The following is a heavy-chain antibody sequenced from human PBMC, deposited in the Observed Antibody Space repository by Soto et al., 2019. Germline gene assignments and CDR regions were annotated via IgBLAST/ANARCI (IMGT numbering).Heavy chain of an antibody. D-gene: IGHD3-10*01. CDR2: IIPIFGTA. CDR1: GGTFSSYA. V-gene: IGHV1-69*13. CDR3: ARVLWFGEPSRPSGYYYYGMDV. Sequence: SVKVSCKASGGTFSSYAISWVRQAPGQGLEWMGGIIPIFGTANYAQKFQGRVTITADESTSTAYMELSSLRSEDTAVYYCARVLWFGEPSRPSGYYYYGMDVWGQGTTVTVSS. J-gene: IGHJ6*02.